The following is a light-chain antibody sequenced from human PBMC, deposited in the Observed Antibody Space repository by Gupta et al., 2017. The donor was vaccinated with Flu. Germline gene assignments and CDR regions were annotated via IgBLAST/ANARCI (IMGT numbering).Light chain of an antibody. V-gene: IGLV1-44*01. Sequence: TLACSGSGSNIGSNTVNWYQQVPGTAPKLLIYSNSQRPSGVPDRFSASKSGTSASLAISWLKSEDEADYYCSAWDDNLLLFGVVTKLTVL. CDR1: GSNIGSNT. CDR2: SNS. CDR3: SAWDDNLLL. J-gene: IGLJ2*01.